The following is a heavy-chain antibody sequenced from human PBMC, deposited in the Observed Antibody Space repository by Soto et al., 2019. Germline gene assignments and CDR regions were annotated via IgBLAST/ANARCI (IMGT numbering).Heavy chain of an antibody. Sequence: PGESLKISCEASGYSFNTYWIGWVRQMPGKGLEWMGIIYPDDSDTRVNPSFQGQVTISADKSITTAYLQWNSLKASDTAMYYCARQIYDSDTGPNFQYYFDSWGQGTPVTVSS. CDR3: ARQIYDSDTGPNFQYYFDS. D-gene: IGHD3-22*01. CDR2: IYPDDSDT. V-gene: IGHV5-51*01. J-gene: IGHJ4*02. CDR1: GYSFNTYW.